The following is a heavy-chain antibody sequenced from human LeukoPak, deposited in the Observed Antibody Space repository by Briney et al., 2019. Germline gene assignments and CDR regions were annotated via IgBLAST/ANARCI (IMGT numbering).Heavy chain of an antibody. CDR3: ARGTNAYPGTDY. Sequence: GGSLRLSCAASGFTFSNYWMSWVRQAPGKGLEWVANIDQNGIEKHFGDSVRGRFTVSRDNANDLVFLEMNTLSAEDTALYYCARGTNAYPGTDYWGQGTLVTVSS. CDR2: IDQNGIEK. D-gene: IGHD1-14*01. J-gene: IGHJ4*02. CDR1: GFTFSNYW. V-gene: IGHV3-7*01.